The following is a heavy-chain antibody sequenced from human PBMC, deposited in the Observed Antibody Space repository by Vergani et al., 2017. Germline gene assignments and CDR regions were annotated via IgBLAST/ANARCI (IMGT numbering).Heavy chain of an antibody. D-gene: IGHD3-10*01. J-gene: IGHJ5*02. Sequence: QVQLQESGPRLVKTSETLSLTCTVSGGSFSNYYWRWIRQPPGKGLEWIGYMYHNGNTNKNPSLQSRITMSVDTSKNQFSLKLSSVTAADTAVYYCARDKEYNYYVSGSPNWFDPWCQGTLVTVSS. CDR1: GGSFSNYY. CDR3: ARDKEYNYYVSGSPNWFDP. CDR2: MYHNGNT. V-gene: IGHV4-59*01.